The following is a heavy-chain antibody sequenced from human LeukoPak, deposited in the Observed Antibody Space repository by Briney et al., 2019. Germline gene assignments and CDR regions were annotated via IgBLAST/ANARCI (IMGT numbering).Heavy chain of an antibody. D-gene: IGHD4-17*01. CDR3: ARHYFSTLTTLLRGVKKQKSRFDP. J-gene: IGHJ5*02. CDR2: INHSGST. V-gene: IGHV4-39*01. CDR1: GGSISSGSYY. Sequence: SETLSLTCTVSGGSISSGSYYWSWIRQPPGKGLEWIGEINHSGSTNYSPSLKSRVTISVDTSKKQFSLKLSSVTAADTAVYYCARHYFSTLTTLLRGVKKQKSRFDPWGQGTLVTVSS.